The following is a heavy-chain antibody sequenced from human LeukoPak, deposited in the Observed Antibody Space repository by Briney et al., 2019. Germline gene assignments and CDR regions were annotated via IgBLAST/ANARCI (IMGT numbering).Heavy chain of an antibody. Sequence: GGSLTLSCSASGFTFSGSAMHWVRQASGKGLEWVGRIRSKANSYATAYAASVKGRFTISRDDSKNTAYLQMNSLKTEDTAVYYCTRPPIETHPGAWGQGTLVTVSS. CDR1: GFTFSGSA. CDR2: IRSKANSYAT. V-gene: IGHV3-73*01. CDR3: TRPPIETHPGA. J-gene: IGHJ5*02. D-gene: IGHD3-16*02.